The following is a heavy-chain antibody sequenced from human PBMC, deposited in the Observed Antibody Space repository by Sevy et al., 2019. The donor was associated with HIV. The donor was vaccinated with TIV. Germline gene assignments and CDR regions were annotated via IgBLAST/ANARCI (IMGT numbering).Heavy chain of an antibody. D-gene: IGHD2-21*01. V-gene: IGHV3-7*03. CDR3: ATDPGVARGGEWSSGGMDI. CDR1: GFRLGTSW. Sequence: GGSLRLSCAASGFRLGTSWMSWVRQAPGKGLEWVANINKDGSQKYYVDSVKGLFTTSRDNAKDSLLRQMSGLTIDDTAFDYSATDPGVARGGEWSSGGMDIWGQGTMVTVSS. J-gene: IGHJ6*02. CDR2: INKDGSQK.